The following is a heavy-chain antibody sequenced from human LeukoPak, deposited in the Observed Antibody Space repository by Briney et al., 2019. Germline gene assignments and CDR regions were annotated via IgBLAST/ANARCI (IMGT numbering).Heavy chain of an antibody. D-gene: IGHD6-19*01. J-gene: IGHJ4*02. CDR2: IYYSGST. V-gene: IGHV4-61*01. CDR3: ATSVTSSSGWYYGY. Sequence: SETLSLTCTVSGGSVSSGSYYWSWIRQPPGTGLEWIGYIYYSGSTNYNPSLKSRVTMPVDTSKNQFSLKLSSVTAADTAIYYCATSVTSSSGWYYGYWGQGSLVTVSS. CDR1: GGSVSSGSYY.